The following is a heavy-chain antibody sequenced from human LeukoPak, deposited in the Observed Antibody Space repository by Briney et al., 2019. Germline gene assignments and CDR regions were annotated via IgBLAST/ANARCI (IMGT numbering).Heavy chain of an antibody. D-gene: IGHD5-24*01. Sequence: ASVKVSCKVSGYTLTELSMHWVRQAPGKGLEWMGGFDPEDGETIYAQKFQGRVTMTEDTSTDTAYMELSSLRSEDTAMYFCAADAHHATSDGWGQGTLVTVSS. CDR2: FDPEDGET. J-gene: IGHJ4*02. V-gene: IGHV1-24*01. CDR1: GYTLTELS. CDR3: AADAHHATSDG.